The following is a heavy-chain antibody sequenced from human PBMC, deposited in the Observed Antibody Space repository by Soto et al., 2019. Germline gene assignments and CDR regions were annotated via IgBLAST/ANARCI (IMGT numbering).Heavy chain of an antibody. Sequence: SETLSLTCTVSGGSISSYYWSWIRQPPGKGLEWIGYIYYSGSTNYNPSLKSRVTISVDTSKNQFSLKLSSVTAADTAVYYCAREIPGVGIAAAGSAWIDPWGQGTLVTVSS. CDR2: IYYSGST. CDR1: GGSISSYY. D-gene: IGHD6-13*01. V-gene: IGHV4-59*01. J-gene: IGHJ5*02. CDR3: AREIPGVGIAAAGSAWIDP.